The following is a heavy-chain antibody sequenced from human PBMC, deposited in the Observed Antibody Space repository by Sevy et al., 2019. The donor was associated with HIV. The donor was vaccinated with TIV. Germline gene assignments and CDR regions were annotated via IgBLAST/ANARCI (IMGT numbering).Heavy chain of an antibody. V-gene: IGHV3-30-3*01. D-gene: IGHD3-10*01. Sequence: GGSLRLSCAASGFTFSSYAMHWVRQAPGKGLEWVAVISYDGSNKYYADSVKGRFTISRDNSKNTLYLQMNSLRAEDTAVYYWARAGGGYYYGSGSYSSPYYYYGMDVWGQGTTVTVSS. CDR2: ISYDGSNK. CDR1: GFTFSSYA. CDR3: ARAGGGYYYGSGSYSSPYYYYGMDV. J-gene: IGHJ6*02.